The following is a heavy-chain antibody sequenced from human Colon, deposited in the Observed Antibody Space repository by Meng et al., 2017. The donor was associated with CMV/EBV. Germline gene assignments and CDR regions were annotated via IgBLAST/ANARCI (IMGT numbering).Heavy chain of an antibody. CDR2: ISGTGHRT. CDR1: GFTFTTYT. V-gene: IGHV3-23*01. Sequence: GGSLRLSCATSGFTFTTYTMSWVRQTPGKGLEGVSSISGTGHRTYYADSVKGRFIISRDNSTNTLHLQMSGLRADDTAVYYCAKGSWSGFYYYFDFWGQGTLVTVSS. J-gene: IGHJ4*02. D-gene: IGHD3-3*01. CDR3: AKGSWSGFYYYFDF.